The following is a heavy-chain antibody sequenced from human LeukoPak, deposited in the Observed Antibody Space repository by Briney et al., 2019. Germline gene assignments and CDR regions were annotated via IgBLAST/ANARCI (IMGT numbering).Heavy chain of an antibody. D-gene: IGHD3-22*01. CDR3: ARKSSGYYAVFDY. V-gene: IGHV3-66*01. J-gene: IGHJ4*02. CDR1: GFPVSSNY. Sequence: GGSLRLSCAASGFPVSSNYMSWVRQAPGKGLEWVSVIYSGGSTYYADSVKGRFTISRDNSKNTLYLQMNSLRAEDTAVYYCARKSSGYYAVFDYWGQGTLVTVSS. CDR2: IYSGGST.